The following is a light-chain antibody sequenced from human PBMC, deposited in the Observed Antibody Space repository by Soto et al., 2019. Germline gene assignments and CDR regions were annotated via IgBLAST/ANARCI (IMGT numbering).Light chain of an antibody. CDR1: QSLSSW. V-gene: IGKV1-5*01. CDR3: QQYETFSGT. J-gene: IGKJ1*01. Sequence: DIQMTQSPSTLSASVGDRVTITCRASQSLSSWLAWYQQKPGTAPKLLIYDAPALPRGVPSRFSGSGSGTKFTLTIASLQPDDFATYYCQQYETFSGTFGPGTMVDVK. CDR2: DAP.